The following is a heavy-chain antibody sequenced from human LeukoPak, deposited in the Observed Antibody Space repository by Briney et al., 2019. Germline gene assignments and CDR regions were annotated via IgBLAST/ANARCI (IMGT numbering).Heavy chain of an antibody. CDR2: IRYDGSNK. V-gene: IGHV3-30*02. D-gene: IGHD6-6*01. CDR1: GFTFTSYG. Sequence: GGSLRLSCAASGFTFTSYGMHWVRQAPGKGLEWVAFIRYDGSNKYYADSVQGRFTISRDNSKNTLYLQMNTLRGEDTAVYYCAKDLASMTYFDYWGQETLVTVSS. CDR3: AKDLASMTYFDY. J-gene: IGHJ4*02.